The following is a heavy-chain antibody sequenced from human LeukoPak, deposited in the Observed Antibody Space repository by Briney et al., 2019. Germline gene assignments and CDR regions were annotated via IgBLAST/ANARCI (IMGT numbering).Heavy chain of an antibody. Sequence: GESLKISCKGSGYTFTSYWIGWVRQMPGKGLEWMGITYAGDSDTRYSPSFQGQVTISADKSISTAYLQWSSLKASDTAMYYCARRPRYCSGGSCYIDYWGQGTLVTVSS. CDR2: TYAGDSDT. V-gene: IGHV5-51*01. D-gene: IGHD2-15*01. J-gene: IGHJ4*02. CDR1: GYTFTSYW. CDR3: ARRPRYCSGGSCYIDY.